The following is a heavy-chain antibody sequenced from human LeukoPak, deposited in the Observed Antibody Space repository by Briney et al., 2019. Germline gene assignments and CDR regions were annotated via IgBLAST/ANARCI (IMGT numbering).Heavy chain of an antibody. D-gene: IGHD4-17*01. CDR3: AIPGDAVGY. CDR1: GFTFSGSA. Sequence: PGGSLRLSCAASGFTFSGSAMHWVRQAPGKGLEWVAVISYDGSNKYYADSVKGRFTISRDNSKNTLYLQMNSLRAEDTAVYYCAIPGDAVGYWGQGTLVTVSS. CDR2: ISYDGSNK. V-gene: IGHV3-30*04. J-gene: IGHJ4*02.